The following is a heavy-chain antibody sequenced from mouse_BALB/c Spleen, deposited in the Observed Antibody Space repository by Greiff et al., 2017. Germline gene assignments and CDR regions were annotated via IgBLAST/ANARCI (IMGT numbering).Heavy chain of an antibody. V-gene: IGHV14-3*02. D-gene: IGHD2-4*01. CDR3: ARIYYDYDEYYAMDY. J-gene: IGHJ4*01. CDR1: GFNIKDTY. CDR2: IDPANGNT. Sequence: EVQLQQSGAELVKPGASVKLSCTASGFNIKDTYMHWVKQRPEQGLEWIGRIDPANGNTKYDPKFQGKATITADTSSNTAYLQLSSLTSEDTAVYYCARIYYDYDEYYAMDYWGQGTSVTVSS.